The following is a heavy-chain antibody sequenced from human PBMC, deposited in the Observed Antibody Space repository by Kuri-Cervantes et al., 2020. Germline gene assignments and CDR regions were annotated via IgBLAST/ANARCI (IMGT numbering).Heavy chain of an antibody. D-gene: IGHD2-2*01. Sequence: SLKISCAASGFTFDDYAMHWVRQAPGKGLEWVSGISWNSGSIGYADSVKGRFTISRDNAKNSLYLQMNSLRAEDTAVYYCARGASTSGGIHYYYYYMDVWGKGTTVTVSS. V-gene: IGHV3-9*01. CDR2: ISWNSGSI. J-gene: IGHJ6*03. CDR3: ARGASTSGGIHYYYYYMDV. CDR1: GFTFDDYA.